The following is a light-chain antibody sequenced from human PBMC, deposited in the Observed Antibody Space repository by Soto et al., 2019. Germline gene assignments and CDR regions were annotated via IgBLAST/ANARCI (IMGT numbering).Light chain of an antibody. J-gene: IGKJ4*01. Sequence: DIEMTQSPSTLSASVGDRVTITCRASQTISSWLAWYQQKPGKAPNLLIYDASSLESGVPSRFSGSGSGTEFTLTISSLQPDDFPTYYCQQYHSYPLTFGGGTKVEIK. V-gene: IGKV1-5*01. CDR3: QQYHSYPLT. CDR1: QTISSW. CDR2: DAS.